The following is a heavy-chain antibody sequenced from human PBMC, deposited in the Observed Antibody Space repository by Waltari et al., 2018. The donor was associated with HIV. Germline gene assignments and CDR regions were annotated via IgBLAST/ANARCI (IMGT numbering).Heavy chain of an antibody. D-gene: IGHD3-22*01. CDR3: ARVPDRSGYQRYAMDV. Sequence: QVQLVQSGAEVKKPGSSVKVSCKASGGTVSSPDISWVRQAPGQGLEWMGAITPLFGEANYAQKFQGRLTITADESTSTAYMELSSLRSEDTAVYYCARVPDRSGYQRYAMDVWGQGTTVTVS. J-gene: IGHJ6*02. V-gene: IGHV1-69*01. CDR2: ITPLFGEA. CDR1: GGTVSSPD.